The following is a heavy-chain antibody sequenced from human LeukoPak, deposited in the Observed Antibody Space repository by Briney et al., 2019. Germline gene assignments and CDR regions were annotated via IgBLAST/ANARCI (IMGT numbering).Heavy chain of an antibody. V-gene: IGHV3-48*03. Sequence: GGSLRLSCAASGFTFSSYEMNWVRQAPGKGLEWVSYISSSGSTIYYADSVKGRFTISRDNAKNSLYLQVNSLRAEDTAVYYCARVVPCMDVWGQGTTVTVSS. CDR1: GFTFSSYE. J-gene: IGHJ6*02. CDR3: ARVVPCMDV. D-gene: IGHD3-16*02. CDR2: ISSSGSTI.